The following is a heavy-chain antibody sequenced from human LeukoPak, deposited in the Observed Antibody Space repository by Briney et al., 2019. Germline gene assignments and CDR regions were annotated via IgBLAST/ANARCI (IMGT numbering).Heavy chain of an antibody. CDR3: AKHYSRKFDP. CDR1: GFTFSSYA. Sequence: GGSLRLSCAASGFTFSSYAVSWVRQAPGKGLEWVSSISGSGDNTYYADSVKGRFTISRDNSKNTLYLQMNSLRAEDTAVYYCAKHYSRKFDPWGQGTLATVSS. D-gene: IGHD4-11*01. CDR2: ISGSGDNT. J-gene: IGHJ5*02. V-gene: IGHV3-23*01.